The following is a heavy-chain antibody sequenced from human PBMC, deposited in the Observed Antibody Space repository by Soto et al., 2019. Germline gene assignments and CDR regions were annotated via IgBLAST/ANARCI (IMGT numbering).Heavy chain of an antibody. CDR3: ASGIAAAGTDYYYGMDV. CDR1: GYTFTSYG. D-gene: IGHD6-13*01. V-gene: IGHV1-18*01. J-gene: IGHJ6*02. CDR2: ISAYNGNT. Sequence: QVQLVQSGAEVKKPGASVKVSCKASGYTFTSYGISWVRQAPGQGLEWMGWISAYNGNTNYAQKLQGRVTMTTDTSXSXXYMELRSLRSDDTAVYYCASGIAAAGTDYYYGMDVWGQGTTVTVSS.